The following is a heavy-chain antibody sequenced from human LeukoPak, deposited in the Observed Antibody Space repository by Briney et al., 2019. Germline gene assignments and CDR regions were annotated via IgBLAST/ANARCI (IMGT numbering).Heavy chain of an antibody. V-gene: IGHV4-38-2*02. D-gene: IGHD3-10*01. CDR3: AKVAKYYYGSETYFFFDH. CDR2: IYHSGST. Sequence: SVTLSLTCTVSGYSISSGYYWGWIRQPPGKGLEWIGSIYHSGSTYYNPSLKSRVTISVDTSKNQFSLNLRSVTAADTAVYYCAKVAKYYYGSETYFFFDHWGQGTLVTVSS. J-gene: IGHJ4*02. CDR1: GYSISSGYY.